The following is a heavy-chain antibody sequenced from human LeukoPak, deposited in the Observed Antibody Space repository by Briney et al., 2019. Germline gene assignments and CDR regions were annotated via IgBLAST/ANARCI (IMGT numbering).Heavy chain of an antibody. CDR1: GGTFSSYA. J-gene: IGHJ4*02. V-gene: IGHV1-69*05. CDR3: ANYPYSSGWYAYDY. Sequence: SVKVSCKASGGTFSSYAISWVRQAPGQGLEWMGRIIPIFGTANYAQKFQGRVTITTDESTSTAYMELSSLRSEDTAVYYCANYPYSSGWYAYDYWGQGTLVTVSS. D-gene: IGHD6-19*01. CDR2: IIPIFGTA.